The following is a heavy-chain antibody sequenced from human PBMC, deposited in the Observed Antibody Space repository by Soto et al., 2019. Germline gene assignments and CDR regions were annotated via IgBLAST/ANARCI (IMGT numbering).Heavy chain of an antibody. Sequence: SETLSLTCFVSGDSISTGSYYWSWIRQLPAKGLEWLGYINYSGNTYYNPSLKSRVTIALDTSKDQIYLKLSSVTAADTAVYYCARVIYGGDSDXFDYWGQGPLVTVSS. J-gene: IGHJ4*02. CDR3: ARVIYGGDSDXFDY. CDR2: INYSGNT. CDR1: GDSISTGSYY. V-gene: IGHV4-31*03. D-gene: IGHD2-21*02.